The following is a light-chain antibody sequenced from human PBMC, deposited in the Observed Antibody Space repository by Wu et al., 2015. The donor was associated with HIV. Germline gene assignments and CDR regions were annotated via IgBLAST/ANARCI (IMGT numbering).Light chain of an antibody. Sequence: EFLLTQSPDTLSLSPGERATLSCRASQSIGTNLAWYQQKPGQAPRLLISGASTRATGIPARFSGSGSGTEFTLTIDTMQSEDFAVYYCQHYNNWPPWAFGQGTKVEIK. CDR1: QSIGTN. CDR3: QHYNNWPPWA. J-gene: IGKJ1*01. V-gene: IGKV3-15*01. CDR2: GAS.